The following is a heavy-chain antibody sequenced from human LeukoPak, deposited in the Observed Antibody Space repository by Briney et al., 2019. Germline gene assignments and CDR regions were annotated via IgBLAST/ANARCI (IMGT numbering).Heavy chain of an antibody. CDR3: ARDWGVTTRPGYMDV. CDR2: INHSGST. V-gene: IGHV4-34*01. J-gene: IGHJ6*03. D-gene: IGHD3-10*01. CDR1: GGSFSGYY. Sequence: SETLSLTCAVYGGSFSGYYWSWIRQPPGKGLEWIGEINHSGSTNYNPSLKSRVTISVDTSKNQFSLKLSSVTAADTAVYYCARDWGVTTRPGYMDVWGKGTTVTVSS.